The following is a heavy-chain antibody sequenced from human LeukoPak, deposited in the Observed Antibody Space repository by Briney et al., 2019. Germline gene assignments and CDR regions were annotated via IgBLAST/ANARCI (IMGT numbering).Heavy chain of an antibody. CDR1: GGSISSGGYS. CDR3: ASPRMAAAGTDY. J-gene: IGHJ4*02. Sequence: SETLSLTCAVSGGSISSGGYSWSWIRQPPGKGLEWIGYIYHSGSTYYNPSLKSRVTISVDTSKNQFSLKLSSVTAADTAVYYCASPRMAAAGTDYWGQGTLVTVSS. CDR2: IYHSGST. V-gene: IGHV4-30-2*01. D-gene: IGHD6-13*01.